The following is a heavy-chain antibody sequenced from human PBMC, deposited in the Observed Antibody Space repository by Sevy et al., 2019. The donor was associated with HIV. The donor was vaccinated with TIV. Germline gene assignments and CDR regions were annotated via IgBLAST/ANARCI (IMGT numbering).Heavy chain of an antibody. D-gene: IGHD4-17*01. CDR3: ATEPPFKVTRAFDI. Sequence: ASVKVSCKVSGYTLTELSMHWVRQAPGKGLEWMGGFDPEDGETIYAQKFQGRVTMTEDTSTDTAYMELSSLRSEDTAVYYCATEPPFKVTRAFDIWGQGTMVTVSS. CDR1: GYTLTELS. V-gene: IGHV1-24*01. CDR2: FDPEDGET. J-gene: IGHJ3*02.